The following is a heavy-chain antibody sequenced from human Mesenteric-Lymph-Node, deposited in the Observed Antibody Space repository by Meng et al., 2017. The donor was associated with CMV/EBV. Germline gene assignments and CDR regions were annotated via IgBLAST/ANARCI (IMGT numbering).Heavy chain of an antibody. CDR1: GFTFSAYA. CDR2: ISVSGGTT. V-gene: IGHV3-23*01. Sequence: GESLKISCAASGFTFSAYAMSWVRQAPGKGLEWVSTISVSGGTTYYADSVKGRLTISRDTSKNTLYLQMNSLRAEDTAVYYCARARGGFSSSWPRGGAFDIWGQGTMVTVSS. J-gene: IGHJ3*02. CDR3: ARARGGFSSSWPRGGAFDI. D-gene: IGHD6-13*01.